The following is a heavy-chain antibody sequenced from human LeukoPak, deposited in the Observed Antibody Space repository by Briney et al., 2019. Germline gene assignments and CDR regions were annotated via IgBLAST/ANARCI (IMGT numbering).Heavy chain of an antibody. Sequence: SETLSLTCTVSGGSITNYYWGWIRQPPGKGLEWIGYMYDSGNTNYNPSLKSRVTISVDTSKNQFSLKLISVTAADTAVYYCARADNYYDSSGRFDYWGQGTLVTVSS. J-gene: IGHJ4*02. CDR3: ARADNYYDSSGRFDY. D-gene: IGHD3-22*01. CDR2: MYDSGNT. V-gene: IGHV4-59*13. CDR1: GGSITNYY.